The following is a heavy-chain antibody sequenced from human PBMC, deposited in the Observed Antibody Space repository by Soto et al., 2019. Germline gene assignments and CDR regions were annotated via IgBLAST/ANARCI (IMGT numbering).Heavy chain of an antibody. D-gene: IGHD3-10*01. Sequence: QVQLVQSGAEVKKPGSSVRVSCKASGGTFSSYAISWVRQAPGQGLEWMGGIIPIVGTANYAQKFQGRVTITADESTRTAYMEVSSLGSDDTAVYYCARDFTVGFGGVGAFDIWGQGTMVTVSS. CDR3: ARDFTVGFGGVGAFDI. J-gene: IGHJ3*02. V-gene: IGHV1-69*01. CDR2: IIPIVGTA. CDR1: GGTFSSYA.